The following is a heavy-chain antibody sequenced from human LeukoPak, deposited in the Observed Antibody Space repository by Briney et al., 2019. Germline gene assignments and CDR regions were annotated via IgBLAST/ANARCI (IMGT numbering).Heavy chain of an antibody. J-gene: IGHJ3*01. CDR1: GYTFTING. V-gene: IGHV1-18*01. Sequence: ASVKVSCKASGYTFTINGISWVRQAPGQGLEWMGWIGAYSGNTNYAQRLQGRVTMTTDTSTTTAYMELRSLRSDDTAVYYCARDRNHAFDFWGQGTMVTVSS. CDR3: ARDRNHAFDF. CDR2: IGAYSGNT.